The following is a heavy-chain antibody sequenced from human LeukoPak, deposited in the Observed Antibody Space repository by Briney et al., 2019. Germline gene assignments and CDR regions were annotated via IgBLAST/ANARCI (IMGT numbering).Heavy chain of an antibody. CDR3: ASRPITYYYDSSGYLVY. CDR1: GGSFSGYY. CDR2: INHSGST. V-gene: IGHV4-34*01. D-gene: IGHD3-22*01. J-gene: IGHJ4*02. Sequence: SETLSLTCAVYGGSFSGYYWSWIRQPPGKGLEWIGEINHSGSTNYNPSLKSRVTISVDTSKNQFSLKLSSVTAADTAVYYCASRPITYYYDSSGYLVYWGQGTLATVSS.